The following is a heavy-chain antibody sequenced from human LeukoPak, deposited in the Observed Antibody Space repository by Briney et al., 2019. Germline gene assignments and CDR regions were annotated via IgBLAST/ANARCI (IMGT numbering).Heavy chain of an antibody. Sequence: SETLSLTCTVSGGSISSSSYYWGWIRQPPGKGLEWIGSFFYSGSTSYNPSLKSRVTISVDTSKNQFSLNVRSVTAADTAVYYCARRESWNWFDPWGQGTLVVVSS. CDR1: GGSISSSSYY. V-gene: IGHV4-39*01. J-gene: IGHJ5*02. CDR2: FFYSGST. CDR3: ARRESWNWFDP.